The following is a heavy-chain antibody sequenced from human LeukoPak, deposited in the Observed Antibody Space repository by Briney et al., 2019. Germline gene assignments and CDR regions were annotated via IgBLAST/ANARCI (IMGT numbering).Heavy chain of an antibody. CDR3: AKGADGDYRTDAFDI. V-gene: IGHV3-21*01. CDR1: GFTFSSYS. CDR2: ISSSSSYI. Sequence: PGGSLRLSCAASGFTFSSYSMNWVRQAPGKGLEWVSSISSSSSYIYYADSVKGRFTISRDNAKNSLYLQMNSLRAEDTAVYYCAKGADGDYRTDAFDIWGQGTMVTVSS. J-gene: IGHJ3*02. D-gene: IGHD4-17*01.